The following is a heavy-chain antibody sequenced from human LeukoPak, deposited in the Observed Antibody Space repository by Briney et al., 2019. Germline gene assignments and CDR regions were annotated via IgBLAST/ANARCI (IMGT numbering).Heavy chain of an antibody. CDR2: INAGNGNT. Sequence: ASVKVSCKASGYTFTSYAMHWVRQAPGQRLEWMGWINAGNGNTKYSQKFQGRVTITRDTSASTAYMELSSLRSEDTAVYYCARDPVTLRFLEGGWFDPWGQGTLVTVSS. CDR1: GYTFTSYA. CDR3: ARDPVTLRFLEGGWFDP. V-gene: IGHV1-3*01. D-gene: IGHD3-3*01. J-gene: IGHJ5*02.